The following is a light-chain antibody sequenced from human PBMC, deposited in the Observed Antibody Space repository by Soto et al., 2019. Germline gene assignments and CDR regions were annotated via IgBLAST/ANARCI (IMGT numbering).Light chain of an antibody. Sequence: EIVLTQSPGTLSLSPGERTTLSCRASQSVSSSYLAWYQQKPGQAPGLLICGASSRATGIPDRFSGSGSGTDFPLTISRLEPEYFAVYYCQHYGSSPLFGGGPKVEIQ. CDR1: QSVSSSY. CDR3: QHYGSSPL. CDR2: GAS. J-gene: IGKJ4*01. V-gene: IGKV3-20*01.